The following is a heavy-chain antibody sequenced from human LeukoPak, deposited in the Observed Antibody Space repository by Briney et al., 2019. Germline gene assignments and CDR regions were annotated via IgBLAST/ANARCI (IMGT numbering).Heavy chain of an antibody. J-gene: IGHJ4*02. Sequence: GGSLSVPCAASGFRFSSYAMSGVGQAPGRGWDWVSAISRSGGSPHRADSVKGRFTISRDNSKNTLYLQMNSLRAEDTAVYYCAKSPVPDIAMVTLDYWGQGTLVTVSS. V-gene: IGHV3-23*01. CDR1: GFRFSSYA. D-gene: IGHD5-18*01. CDR2: ISRSGGSP. CDR3: AKSPVPDIAMVTLDY.